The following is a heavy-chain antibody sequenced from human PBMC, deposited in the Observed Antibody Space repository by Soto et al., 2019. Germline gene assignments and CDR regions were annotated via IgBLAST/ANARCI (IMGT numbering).Heavy chain of an antibody. V-gene: IGHV1-18*01. J-gene: IGHJ2*01. D-gene: IGHD3-10*01. CDR3: ARDRLWFGKLVSYWYFDL. Sequence: QVQLVQSGAEVKKPGASVKVSCKASGYTFPNYGISWVRQAPGQGLEWMGWISPYNANTNYAQNLQGRVTMTTDTSTSTAYMELRSLRSDDTAVYYCARDRLWFGKLVSYWYFDLWGRGTLVTVSS. CDR1: GYTFPNYG. CDR2: ISPYNANT.